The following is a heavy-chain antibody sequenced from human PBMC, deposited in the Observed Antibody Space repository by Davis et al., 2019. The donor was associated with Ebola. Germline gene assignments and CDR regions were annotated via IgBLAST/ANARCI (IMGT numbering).Heavy chain of an antibody. Sequence: ASVKVSCKASGYTFTSSGISWVRQAPGQGLEWMGWISAYNGNTNYAQKLQGRVTMTTDTSTSTAYMELRSLRSDDTAVYYCARPRDYVVGNAFDIWGQGTMVTVSS. CDR3: ARPRDYVVGNAFDI. CDR1: GYTFTSSG. J-gene: IGHJ3*02. D-gene: IGHD2-21*01. V-gene: IGHV1-18*01. CDR2: ISAYNGNT.